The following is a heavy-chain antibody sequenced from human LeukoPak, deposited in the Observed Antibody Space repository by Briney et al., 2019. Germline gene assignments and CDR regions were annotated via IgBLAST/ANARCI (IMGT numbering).Heavy chain of an antibody. CDR2: ISSSGSTI. D-gene: IGHD3-16*02. CDR1: GFTFSSYE. V-gene: IGHV3-48*03. CDR3: ARAYYDYVWGSYRPFDY. Sequence: GGSLRLSCAASGFTFSSYEMNWVRQAPGKGLESVTYISSSGSTIYYADSVKGRFTISRDNAKNSLYLQMSSLRAEDTAVYYCARAYYDYVWGSYRPFDYWGQGTLFTVSS. J-gene: IGHJ4*02.